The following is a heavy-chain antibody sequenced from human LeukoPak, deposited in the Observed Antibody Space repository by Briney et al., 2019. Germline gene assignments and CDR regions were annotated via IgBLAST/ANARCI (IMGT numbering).Heavy chain of an antibody. V-gene: IGHV1-8*03. D-gene: IGHD6-13*01. CDR2: MNPNSGNT. J-gene: IGHJ5*02. CDR3: ARDGKGHRIAAAGNWFDP. Sequence: ASVKVSCKASGYTFTSYDINWVRQAPGQGLEWMGWMNPNSGNTGYAQKFQGRVTITRNTSISTAYMELSSLRSEDTAVYYCARDGKGHRIAAAGNWFDPWGQGTLVTVSS. CDR1: GYTFTSYD.